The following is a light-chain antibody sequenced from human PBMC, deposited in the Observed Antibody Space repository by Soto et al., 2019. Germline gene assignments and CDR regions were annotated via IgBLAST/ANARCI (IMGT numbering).Light chain of an antibody. CDR2: AAS. CDR1: QSISSY. CDR3: QQSYSNPKT. V-gene: IGKV1-39*01. Sequence: DIHMSQSPSSLSASVGYRVTITCRASQSISSYLNWYQQKPGKAPKLLIYAASSLQSGVPSRFSGSGSGTDFTLTISSLQPEDFETYYCQQSYSNPKTFGQGTKVDIK. J-gene: IGKJ1*01.